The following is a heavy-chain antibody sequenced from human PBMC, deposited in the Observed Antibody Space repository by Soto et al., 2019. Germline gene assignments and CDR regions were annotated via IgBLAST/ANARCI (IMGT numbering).Heavy chain of an antibody. CDR3: AKTANGWFSAFDI. CDR1: GFTFSSYA. D-gene: IGHD6-19*01. J-gene: IGHJ3*02. CDR2: ISGSGGTT. Sequence: EVQLLESGGGLVQPGGSLRLSCAASGFTFSSYAMSWVRQAPGKGLEWGSAISGSGGTTYYADSVKGRFTFSRDNSKNTLYLQMNSLTAEDTAVYYCAKTANGWFSAFDIWGQGTMVTVSS. V-gene: IGHV3-23*01.